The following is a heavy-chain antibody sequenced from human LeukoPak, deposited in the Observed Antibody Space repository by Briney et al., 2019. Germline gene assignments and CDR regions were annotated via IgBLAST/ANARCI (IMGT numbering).Heavy chain of an antibody. CDR3: AREKSVAIPYYYYGMDV. D-gene: IGHD2-2*02. V-gene: IGHV3-23*01. Sequence: PGGSLRLSCAASGFTFSSYAMSWVRQAPGKGLEWVSAISGSGGSTYYADSVKGRFTISRDNSKNTLYLQMNSLRAEDTAVYYCAREKSVAIPYYYYGMDVWGQGTTVTVSS. CDR2: ISGSGGST. CDR1: GFTFSSYA. J-gene: IGHJ6*02.